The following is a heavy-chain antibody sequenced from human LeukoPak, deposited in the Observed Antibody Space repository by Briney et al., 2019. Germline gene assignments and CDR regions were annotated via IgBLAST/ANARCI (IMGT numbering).Heavy chain of an antibody. CDR1: GYSISSGHY. CDR2: IYHSGST. V-gene: IGHV4-38-2*02. J-gene: IGHJ6*03. CDR3: AREGTAGDYLQLYYYYYMDV. D-gene: IGHD1-14*01. Sequence: PSEILSLTCTVSGYSISSGHYWGWIRQPPGKGLEWIGSIYHSGSTYYNPSLKSRVTISVDTSKNQFSLKLSSVTAADTAVYYCAREGTAGDYLQLYYYYYMDVWGKGTTVTVSS.